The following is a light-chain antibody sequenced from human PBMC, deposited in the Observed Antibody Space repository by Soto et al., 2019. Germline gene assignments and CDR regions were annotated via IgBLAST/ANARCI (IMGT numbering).Light chain of an antibody. J-gene: IGKJ5*01. CDR1: QSVSSN. CDR3: QQYDNWPPIT. V-gene: IGKV3-15*01. CDR2: GAS. Sequence: EVVITQSPATLSLSPGERATLSCRASQSVSSNLAWYQQKHGQAPRLLIYGASTRATGIPARFSGSGSGTEFTLTISGLQSEDFAVYYCQQYDNWPPITFGQGTRLEIK.